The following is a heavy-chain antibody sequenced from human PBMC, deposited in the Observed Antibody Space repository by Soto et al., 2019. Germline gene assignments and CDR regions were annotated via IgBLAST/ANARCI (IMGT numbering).Heavy chain of an antibody. Sequence: GGSLRLSCAVSGFTFSNYEWNWVRQAPGKGLEWISYIDTSGDAMFYADSVKGRFAVSRDNTMNSLYLQMNSLRAEDTAAYYCARESIGCGGDCLDYWGQGTLVTVYS. CDR2: IDTSGDAM. CDR1: GFTFSNYE. CDR3: ARESIGCGGDCLDY. V-gene: IGHV3-48*03. D-gene: IGHD2-21*01. J-gene: IGHJ4*02.